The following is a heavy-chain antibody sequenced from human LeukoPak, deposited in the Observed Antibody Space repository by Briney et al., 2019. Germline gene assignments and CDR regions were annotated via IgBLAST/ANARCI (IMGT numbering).Heavy chain of an antibody. CDR2: ISSSSSYI. V-gene: IGHV3-21*01. CDR1: GFTFSSYS. CDR3: ARASYSSSSRYYFDY. Sequence: GGSLRLSCAASGFTFSSYSMNWVRQAPGKGLEWVSSISSSSSYIYYADSEKGRFTISRDDARNSLYLQMNSLRAEDTAVYYCARASYSSSSRYYFDYWGQGTLVPVSS. J-gene: IGHJ4*02. D-gene: IGHD6-6*01.